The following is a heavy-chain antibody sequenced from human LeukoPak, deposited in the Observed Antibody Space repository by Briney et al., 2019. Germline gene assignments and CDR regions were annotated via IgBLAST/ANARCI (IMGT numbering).Heavy chain of an antibody. J-gene: IGHJ6*03. D-gene: IGHD2-8*01. CDR3: ARSMYYYYMDV. V-gene: IGHV4-39*07. CDR1: GGSISSSSYY. CDR2: IYYSGST. Sequence: PSETLSLTCTVSGGSISSSSYYWGWIRQPPGKGLEWIGSIYYSGSTYYNPSLKSRVTISVDTSKNQFSLKLSSVTAADTALYYCARSMYYYYMDVWGKGTTVTVSS.